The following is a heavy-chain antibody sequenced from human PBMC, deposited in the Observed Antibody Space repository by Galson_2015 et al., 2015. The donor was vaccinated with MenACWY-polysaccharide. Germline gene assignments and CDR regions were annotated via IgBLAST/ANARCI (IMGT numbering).Heavy chain of an antibody. CDR1: GLTFSTYW. D-gene: IGHD4-11*01. V-gene: IGHV3-7*01. CDR2: IKQDGSEK. Sequence: SLRLSCAAPGLTFSTYWMTWVRQAPGKGLEWVANIKQDGSEKYYVDSVKGRFTISRDNAENSLYLQMNSLRAEDTAVYYCATAPSLHVGQHWGQGTLVIVSS. CDR3: ATAPSLHVGQH. J-gene: IGHJ1*01.